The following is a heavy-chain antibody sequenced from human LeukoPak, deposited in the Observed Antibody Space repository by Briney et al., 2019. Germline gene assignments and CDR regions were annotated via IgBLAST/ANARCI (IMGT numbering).Heavy chain of an antibody. CDR3: ARVPHCSSSSCYSWFDP. V-gene: IGHV3-74*03. D-gene: IGHD2-2*01. Sequence: GGSLRLSCAASGLTFSSYYMHWVRQAPGKGLVWVSRINSDGSSTTYADSVKGRFTISRDNAKNTLYLQMNSLRAEDTAVYHCARVPHCSSSSCYSWFDPWGQGTLVTVSS. CDR1: GLTFSSYY. CDR2: INSDGSST. J-gene: IGHJ5*02.